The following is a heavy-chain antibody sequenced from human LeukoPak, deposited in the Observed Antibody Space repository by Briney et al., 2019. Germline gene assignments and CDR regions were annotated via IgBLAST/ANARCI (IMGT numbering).Heavy chain of an antibody. Sequence: PSETLSLTCTVSGGSISSYYWSWIRQPPGKGLEWIGYIYYSGSTNYNPSLKSRVTISVDTSKNQFSLKLSSVTAADTAVYYCASLSGTMAGAYYFDYWGQGTLVTVSS. V-gene: IGHV4-59*01. CDR2: IYYSGST. D-gene: IGHD4/OR15-4a*01. CDR3: ASLSGTMAGAYYFDY. CDR1: GGSISSYY. J-gene: IGHJ4*02.